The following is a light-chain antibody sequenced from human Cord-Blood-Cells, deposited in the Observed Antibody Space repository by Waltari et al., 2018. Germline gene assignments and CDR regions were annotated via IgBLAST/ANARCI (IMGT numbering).Light chain of an antibody. V-gene: IGKV3-11*01. CDR2: DAS. J-gene: IGKJ4*01. CDR3: QQRSNWPPLT. Sequence: EIVLTQSPATLSLSPGESATLSCRASQSVSSYLAWYKQKPGQAPRLLIFDASNWATGIPARFSGSGSGTDFTLTISSLEPEDFAVYYCQQRSNWPPLTFGVGTKVEIK. CDR1: QSVSSY.